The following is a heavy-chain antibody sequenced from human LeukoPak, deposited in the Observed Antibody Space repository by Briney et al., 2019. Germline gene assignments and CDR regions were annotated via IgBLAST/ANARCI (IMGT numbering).Heavy chain of an antibody. CDR1: GDSISSDNYY. CDR3: ARGGYCGGDCYFYY. CDR2: IYSSEST. V-gene: IGHV4-61*02. Sequence: SETLSLTCTVSGDSISSDNYYWSWIRQPAGKGLEWIGRIYSSESTNYNPSLKSRVTISVDTSKNQFSLKLSSVTAADTAVYYCARGGYCGGDCYFYYWGQGTLVTVSS. J-gene: IGHJ4*02. D-gene: IGHD2-21*02.